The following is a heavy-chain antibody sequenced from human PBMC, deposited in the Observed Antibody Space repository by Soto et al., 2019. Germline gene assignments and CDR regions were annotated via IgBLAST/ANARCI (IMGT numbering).Heavy chain of an antibody. CDR2: IYSGGST. D-gene: IGHD3-16*01. CDR1: GFTVSSNY. J-gene: IGHJ5*02. CDR3: ARDLHDYVSFRFDP. Sequence: GGSLRLSCSASGFTVSSNYMTWVRQAPGKGLEWVSAIYSGGSTYYADSVKGRFTISRDNSKNTLYLQMNSLRAEDTAVYYCARDLHDYVSFRFDPWGQGTLVTVSS. V-gene: IGHV3-53*01.